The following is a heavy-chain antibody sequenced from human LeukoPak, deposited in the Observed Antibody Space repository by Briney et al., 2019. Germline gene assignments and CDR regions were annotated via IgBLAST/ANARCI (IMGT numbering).Heavy chain of an antibody. CDR2: IYTSGST. Sequence: SETLSLTCTVSGGSISSYYWSWIRQPAGKGLEWIGRIYTSGSTNYNPSLKSRVTISVDTPKNQFSLKLSSVTAADTAVYYCARYSGSYEPFDYWGQGTLVTVSS. CDR1: GGSISSYY. V-gene: IGHV4-4*07. D-gene: IGHD1-26*01. J-gene: IGHJ4*02. CDR3: ARYSGSYEPFDY.